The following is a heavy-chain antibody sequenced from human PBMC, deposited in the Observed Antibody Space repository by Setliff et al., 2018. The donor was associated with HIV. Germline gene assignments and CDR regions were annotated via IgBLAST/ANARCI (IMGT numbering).Heavy chain of an antibody. CDR3: ATDRGAIEDGRRFYYMDV. CDR1: GYTFVDFY. J-gene: IGHJ6*03. CDR2: IDPEDGET. Sequence: ASVKVSCKGSGYTFVDFYMHWVKEAPGRGLEWMGRIDPEDGETIYAENSQGRVTITADTSTDTVYMEVSSLISDDTAVYYCATDRGAIEDGRRFYYMDVWGKGTTVTVPS. D-gene: IGHD2-2*02. V-gene: IGHV1-69-2*01.